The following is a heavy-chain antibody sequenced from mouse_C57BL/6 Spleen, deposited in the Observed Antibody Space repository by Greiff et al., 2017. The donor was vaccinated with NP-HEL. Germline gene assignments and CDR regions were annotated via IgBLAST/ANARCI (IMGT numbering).Heavy chain of an antibody. Sequence: EVQRVESGGGLVKPGGSLKLSCAASGFTFSSYAMSWVRQTPEKRLEWVATISDGGSYTYYPDNVKGRFTISRDNAKNNLYLQMSHLKSEDTAMYYCARGGITTVVAPYAMDYWGQGTSVTVSS. CDR3: ARGGITTVVAPYAMDY. J-gene: IGHJ4*01. CDR2: ISDGGSYT. V-gene: IGHV5-4*01. CDR1: GFTFSSYA. D-gene: IGHD1-1*01.